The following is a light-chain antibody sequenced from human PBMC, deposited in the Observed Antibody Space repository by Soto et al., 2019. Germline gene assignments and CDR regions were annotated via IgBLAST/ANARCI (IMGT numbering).Light chain of an antibody. V-gene: IGKV3-15*01. J-gene: IGKJ1*01. CDR2: DAS. Sequence: EVVMTQSPATLSVSPGERITLSCRASQSVGSNFAWYHQKRGQAPRLLIYDASNRPTGIPARFSGSGSGTEFTLTISSLQSEDFAVYYCQQYYDWPRTFGQGTKVEIK. CDR3: QQYYDWPRT. CDR1: QSVGSN.